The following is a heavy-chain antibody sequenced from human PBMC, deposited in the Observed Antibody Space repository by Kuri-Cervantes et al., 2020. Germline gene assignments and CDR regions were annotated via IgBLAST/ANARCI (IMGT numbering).Heavy chain of an antibody. CDR2: IYPGDSDT. D-gene: IGHD6-6*01. CDR3: ARLGYSSSSGWFDP. V-gene: IGHV5-51*01. J-gene: IGHJ5*02. CDR1: GYSFTSYW. Sequence: ETLSLTCKVSGYSFTSYWIGWVRQMPGKGLEWMGIIYPGDSDTRYSPSFKGQVTISADKSISTAYLQWSSLKASDTAMYYCARLGYSSSSGWFDPWGQGTLVTVSS.